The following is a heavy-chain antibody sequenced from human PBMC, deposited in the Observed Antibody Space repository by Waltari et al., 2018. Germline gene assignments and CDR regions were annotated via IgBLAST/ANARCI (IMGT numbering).Heavy chain of an antibody. CDR3: ARGGGDGYNLDY. CDR2: ISYYGSNK. V-gene: IGHV3-30*01. Sequence: QVQLVESGGGVVQPGRSLRLPCAASGFTFSSYAMHWVRQAPGKGLEWVAVISYYGSNKYYADSVKGRFTISRDNSKNTLYLQMNSLRAEDTAVYYCARGGGDGYNLDYWGQGTLVTVSS. CDR1: GFTFSSYA. J-gene: IGHJ4*02. D-gene: IGHD3-16*01.